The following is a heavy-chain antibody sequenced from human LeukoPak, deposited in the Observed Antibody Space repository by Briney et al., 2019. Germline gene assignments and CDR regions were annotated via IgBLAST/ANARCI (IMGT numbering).Heavy chain of an antibody. V-gene: IGHV4-61*02. CDR1: GASISSGGYF. CDR3: ATYCSHTSCHTGGGFQH. Sequence: PSETLSLTCTVSGASISSGGYFWSWIRQPAGKGLEWIGRIYTSGGTNYNPSLNSRVTVSIDTSTNQFSLRLTSVTAADTAVYYCATYCSHTSCHTGGGFQHWGQGTLVTVSS. D-gene: IGHD2-2*02. CDR2: IYTSGGT. J-gene: IGHJ1*01.